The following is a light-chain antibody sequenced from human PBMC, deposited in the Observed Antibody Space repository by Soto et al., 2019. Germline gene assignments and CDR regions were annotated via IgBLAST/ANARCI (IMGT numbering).Light chain of an antibody. CDR1: QSVNSY. CDR2: DAS. J-gene: IGKJ2*01. CDR3: QQRTNWQ. V-gene: IGKV3-11*01. Sequence: EIVLTQSPASLSLSPGERATLSCRASQSVNSYLAWYQQKPGQAPRLLIYDASSRATGIPARFSGSGSGTEFTLTISNLEPEDFGVYYCQQRTNWQFGQGTKLEIK.